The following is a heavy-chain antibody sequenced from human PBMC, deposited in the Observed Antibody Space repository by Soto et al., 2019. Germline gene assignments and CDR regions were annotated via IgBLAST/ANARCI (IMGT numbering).Heavy chain of an antibody. V-gene: IGHV5-51*01. CDR1: GYSFTSYW. Sequence: PGESLKISCKGSGYSFTSYWIGWVRQMPGKGLEWMGIIYPGDSDTRYSPSFQGQVTISADKSISTAYLQWSSLKASDAAMYYCARARVVAARQSGMDVWGQGTTVTVSS. J-gene: IGHJ6*02. CDR3: ARARVVAARQSGMDV. CDR2: IYPGDSDT. D-gene: IGHD6-6*01.